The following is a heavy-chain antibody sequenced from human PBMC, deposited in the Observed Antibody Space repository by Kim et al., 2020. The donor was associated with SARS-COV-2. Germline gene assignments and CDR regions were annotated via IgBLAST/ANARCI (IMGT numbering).Heavy chain of an antibody. CDR2: ISYDGGNQ. CDR3: AKDPIGGYFTSGRYYYYGMEV. CDR1: GFTFSSYG. V-gene: IGHV3-30*13. D-gene: IGHD5-18*01. Sequence: GGSLRLSCAASGFTFSSYGMHWVRQAPGKGPEWVAVISYDGGNQYYADSVMGRFAISRDNLRNRVYLQMNSLRAEDTAVYFCAKDPIGGYFTSGRYYYYGMEVWGQGTTVTVSS. J-gene: IGHJ6*02.